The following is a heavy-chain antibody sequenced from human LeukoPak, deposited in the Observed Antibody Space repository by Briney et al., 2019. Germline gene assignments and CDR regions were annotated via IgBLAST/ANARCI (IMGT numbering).Heavy chain of an antibody. D-gene: IGHD2-2*01. CDR1: GGSISSYY. CDR3: ARLKCISTTCPSRYVMDV. Sequence: KPSETLSLTCSVSGGSISSYYWSWIRQPPGKGLESIGYIYYSGSTNYNPSLKSRVTISVDTSKDQFSLNLTSVTAADTAVYYCARLKCISTTCPSRYVMDVWGQGTTVTVSS. J-gene: IGHJ6*02. CDR2: IYYSGST. V-gene: IGHV4-59*01.